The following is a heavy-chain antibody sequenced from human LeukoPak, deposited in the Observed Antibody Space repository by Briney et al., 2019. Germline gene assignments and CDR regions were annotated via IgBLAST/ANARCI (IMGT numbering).Heavy chain of an antibody. V-gene: IGHV4-31*03. CDR1: GGSISSGGYY. D-gene: IGHD6-13*01. Sequence: KPSETLSLTCTVSGGSISSGGYYWSWIRQHPGKGLEWIGYIYYSGSTYYNPSLKSRVTISVDTSKNQFSLKLSSVTAADTAVYYCAREAAAAGTGAFDIWGQRTMVTVSS. J-gene: IGHJ3*02. CDR3: AREAAAAGTGAFDI. CDR2: IYYSGST.